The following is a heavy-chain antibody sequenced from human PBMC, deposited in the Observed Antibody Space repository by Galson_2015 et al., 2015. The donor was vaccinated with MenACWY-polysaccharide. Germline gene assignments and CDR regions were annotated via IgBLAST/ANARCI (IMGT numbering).Heavy chain of an antibody. CDR1: GFTFSSNS. CDR2: ISSCSGTI. J-gene: IGHJ4*02. Sequence: SLRLSCAASGFTFSSNSMNWVRQAPGKGLEWVSYISSCSGTIYYADSVKDRFTISRDDAKNSLYLQMNSLRAEDTAVYYCASTSPNSFWGQGTRVIVSS. D-gene: IGHD2-21*01. CDR3: ASTSPNSF. V-gene: IGHV3-48*01.